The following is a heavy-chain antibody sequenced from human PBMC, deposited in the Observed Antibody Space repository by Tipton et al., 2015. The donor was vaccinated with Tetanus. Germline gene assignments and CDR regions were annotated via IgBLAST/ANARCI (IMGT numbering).Heavy chain of an antibody. CDR3: AKEIRPNDS. CDR1: GFIFSRYG. V-gene: IGHV3-30*18. Sequence: SLRLSCVASGFIFSRYGMHWVRQAPGKGLEWVAVTSADGINKYYADSVKGRVTISRDNSKDTLYLQMHSLRVEDTAVYYCAKEIRPNDSWGQGTLVTVSS. J-gene: IGHJ4*02. CDR2: TSADGINK. D-gene: IGHD3-16*01.